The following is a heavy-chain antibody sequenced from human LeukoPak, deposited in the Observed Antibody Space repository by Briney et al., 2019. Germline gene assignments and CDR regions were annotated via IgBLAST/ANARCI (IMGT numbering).Heavy chain of an antibody. CDR2: IYHSGNT. CDR1: GYSISSGYY. Sequence: PSETLSLTXPVSGYSISSGYYWGWIRQPPGKGLERIGSIYHSGNTYYNASLKSRVTISIDTSKNQFSLRLSSVTAADTAVYYCGRQLHGSFPTVVDPWGPGTLVTVSS. D-gene: IGHD1-1*01. J-gene: IGHJ5*02. CDR3: GRQLHGSFPTVVDP. V-gene: IGHV4-38-2*01.